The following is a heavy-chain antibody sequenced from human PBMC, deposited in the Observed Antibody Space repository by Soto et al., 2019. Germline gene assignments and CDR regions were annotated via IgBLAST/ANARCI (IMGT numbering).Heavy chain of an antibody. Sequence: ASVKVSCKASGYTLTELSMHWVRQAPGKGLEWMGGFDPEDGETIYAQKFQGRVTMTEDTSTDTAYMEVSSLRSEDTAVYYCATAVRGGELTPIFDCGAKGTRVT. CDR3: ATAVRGGELTPIFDC. CDR2: FDPEDGET. V-gene: IGHV1-24*01. D-gene: IGHD1-26*01. J-gene: IGHJ4*02. CDR1: GYTLTELS.